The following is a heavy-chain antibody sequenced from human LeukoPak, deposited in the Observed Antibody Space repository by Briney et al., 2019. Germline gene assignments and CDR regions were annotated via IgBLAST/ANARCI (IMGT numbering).Heavy chain of an antibody. Sequence: GGSLRLSCAASGFTVSSNYTSWVRQAPGKGLEGVSVIYSGGSTYYADSVKGRFTISRDNSKNTLYLQMNSLRAEDTAVYYCARSGNDAFDIWGQGTMVTVSS. CDR1: GFTVSSNY. V-gene: IGHV3-66*01. CDR3: ARSGNDAFDI. CDR2: IYSGGST. J-gene: IGHJ3*02. D-gene: IGHD1-14*01.